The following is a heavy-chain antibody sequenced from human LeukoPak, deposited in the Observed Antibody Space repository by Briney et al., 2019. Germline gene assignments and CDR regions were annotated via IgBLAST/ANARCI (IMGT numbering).Heavy chain of an antibody. CDR3: ARGQLRYFDWLLSGR. J-gene: IGHJ4*02. CDR1: GYTFTGYY. CDR2: INPNSGGT. V-gene: IGHV1-2*02. Sequence: GASVKVSCKASGYTFTGYYMHWVRQAPGQGLEWMGWINPNSGGTNYAQKFQGRVTMTRDTSISTAYMELSRLRSDDTAVYYCARGQLRYFDWLLSGRWGQGTLVTVSS. D-gene: IGHD3-9*01.